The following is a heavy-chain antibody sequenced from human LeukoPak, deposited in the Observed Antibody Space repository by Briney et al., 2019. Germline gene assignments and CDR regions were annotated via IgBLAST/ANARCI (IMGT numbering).Heavy chain of an antibody. CDR1: GFTFSGYG. D-gene: IGHD5-12*01. CDR2: IWHDGSNK. J-gene: IGHJ3*01. CDR3: ARAGGSRYGYAFDV. V-gene: IGHV3-33*01. Sequence: PGGSLRLSCVASGFTFSGYGMHWVRQAPGKGLEWVAVIWHDGSNKYYADSVKGRFTISRDNSENTLYLQMNSLRVEDTALFYCARAGGSRYGYAFDVWGQGTLVTVSS.